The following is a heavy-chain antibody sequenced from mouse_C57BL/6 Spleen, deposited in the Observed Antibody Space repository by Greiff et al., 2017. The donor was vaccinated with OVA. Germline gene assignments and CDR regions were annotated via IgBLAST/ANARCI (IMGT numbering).Heavy chain of an antibody. V-gene: IGHV5-17*01. D-gene: IGHD2-3*01. CDR1: GFTFSDYG. CDR3: ARRGGDGYYVNWYFDV. Sequence: EVQVVESGGGLVKPGGSLKLSCAASGFTFSDYGMHWVRQAPEKGLEWVAYISSGSSTIYYADTVKGRFTISRDNAKTTLFLQVTSLRSEDTAMYYGARRGGDGYYVNWYFDVWGTGTTVTVSS. CDR2: ISSGSSTI. J-gene: IGHJ1*03.